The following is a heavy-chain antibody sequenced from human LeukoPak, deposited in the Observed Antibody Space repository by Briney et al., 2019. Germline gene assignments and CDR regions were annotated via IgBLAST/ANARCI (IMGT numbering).Heavy chain of an antibody. CDR1: RFTFRTDW. CDR3: ARDLDWLLFDY. D-gene: IGHD3-9*01. V-gene: IGHV3-74*03. Sequence: GGSLRLSCVASRFTFRTDWTHWVRQAPGRGLVWVARVSPEGSRTTYADSVKGRFTISRDNDRNTLYLQMNSLRVEDTAVYYCARDLDWLLFDYGGQGTLATVSS. CDR2: VSPEGSRT. J-gene: IGHJ4*02.